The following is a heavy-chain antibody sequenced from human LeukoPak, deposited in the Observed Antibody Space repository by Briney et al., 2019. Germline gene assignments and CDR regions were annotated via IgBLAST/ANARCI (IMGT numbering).Heavy chain of an antibody. J-gene: IGHJ3*02. CDR2: MNPNSGNT. CDR3: ATAYYYDSSGVADAFDI. D-gene: IGHD3-22*01. Sequence: ASVKVSCKASGYTFTSYDINWVRQATGQGLEWMGWMNPNSGNTGYAQKFQGRVTMTRNTSISTAYMELSSLRSEDTAVYYCATAYYYDSSGVADAFDIWGQGTMVTVSS. V-gene: IGHV1-8*01. CDR1: GYTFTSYD.